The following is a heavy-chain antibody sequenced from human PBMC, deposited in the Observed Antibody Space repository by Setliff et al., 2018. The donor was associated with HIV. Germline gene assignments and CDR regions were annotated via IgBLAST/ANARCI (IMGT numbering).Heavy chain of an antibody. CDR3: VRGLCSSTTCYEDYYYMDV. Sequence: PSETLSLTCTVSGGSISGYYWSWIRQPPGKGLEWIGTIFYTGNTNYNPSLKSRVTLSGGMSENQLFLRLTSVTAADTAVYYCVRGLCSSTTCYEDYYYMDVWGKGSTVTVS. CDR2: IFYTGNT. CDR1: GGSISGYY. D-gene: IGHD2-2*01. V-gene: IGHV4-59*01. J-gene: IGHJ6*03.